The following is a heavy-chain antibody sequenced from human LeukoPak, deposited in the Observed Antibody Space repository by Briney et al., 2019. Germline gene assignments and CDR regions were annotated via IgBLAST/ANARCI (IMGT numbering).Heavy chain of an antibody. Sequence: GGSLRLSCAASGFTFSSYSMNWVRQAPGKGLEWVSSISSSSSYIYYADSVKGRLTISRDNAKNSLYLQMNSPRAEDTAVYYCARDPTFGGVIADDYWGQGTLVTVPS. CDR2: ISSSSSYI. CDR3: ARDPTFGGVIADDY. CDR1: GFTFSSYS. V-gene: IGHV3-21*01. D-gene: IGHD3-16*02. J-gene: IGHJ4*02.